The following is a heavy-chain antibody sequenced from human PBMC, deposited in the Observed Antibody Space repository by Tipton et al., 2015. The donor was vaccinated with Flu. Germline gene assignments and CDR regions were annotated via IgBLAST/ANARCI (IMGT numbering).Heavy chain of an antibody. Sequence: QLVQSGAEVKKPGESLKISCKGSGYSFTSYWIGWVRQMPGKGLEWMGIIYPGDSDTRYSPSFQGQVTISADKSISTAYLQWSSLKASDTAMYCCARRGGYCSGGSCCGDVNLDYWGQGTLVPVSS. V-gene: IGHV5-51*01. J-gene: IGHJ4*02. CDR1: GYSFTSYW. CDR3: ARRGGYCSGGSCCGDVNLDY. D-gene: IGHD2-15*01. CDR2: IYPGDSDT.